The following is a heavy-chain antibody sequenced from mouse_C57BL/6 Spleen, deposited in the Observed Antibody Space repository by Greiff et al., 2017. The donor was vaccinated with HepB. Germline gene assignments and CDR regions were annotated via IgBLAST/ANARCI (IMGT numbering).Heavy chain of an antibody. V-gene: IGHV1-59*01. J-gene: IGHJ1*03. CDR1: GYTFTSYW. Sequence: QVQLQQPGAELVRPGTSVKLSCKASGYTFTSYWMHWVKQRPGQGLEWIGVIDPSDSYTNYNQKFKGKATLTVDTSSSTAYMQLSSLTSEDSAGYYCARSKTGTGYFDVWGTGTTVTVSS. D-gene: IGHD4-1*01. CDR3: ARSKTGTGYFDV. CDR2: IDPSDSYT.